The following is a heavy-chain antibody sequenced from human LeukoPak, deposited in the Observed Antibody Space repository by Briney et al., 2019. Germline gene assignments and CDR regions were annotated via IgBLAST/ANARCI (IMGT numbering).Heavy chain of an antibody. J-gene: IGHJ5*02. Sequence: GGSLRLSCEASGFTFSSFWMSWVRQAPGKGLEWVADIRHDGTDKFYADSVKGRFIISRDNANNSVSLQMNNLRPEDTATYYCVRHSYQYDIGGYLDWFDPWGQGTLVTVSS. CDR3: VRHSYQYDIGGYLDWFDP. CDR2: IRHDGTDK. CDR1: GFTFSSFW. D-gene: IGHD3-22*01. V-gene: IGHV3-7*01.